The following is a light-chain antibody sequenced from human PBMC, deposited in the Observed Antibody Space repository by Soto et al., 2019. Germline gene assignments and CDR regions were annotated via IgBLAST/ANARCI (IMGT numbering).Light chain of an antibody. V-gene: IGKV3-20*01. CDR2: GAS. CDR3: QQYGTSGP. CDR1: QSVSSSY. J-gene: IGKJ3*01. Sequence: EIVLTQSPGTLSLSPGEIATLSCRASQSVSSSYLACYKQKPGQAPRLLIDGASTRATGIPDRFSGSGSETDFTLPIIRLEPEDFAVYYCQQYGTSGPFGPGTKVDIK.